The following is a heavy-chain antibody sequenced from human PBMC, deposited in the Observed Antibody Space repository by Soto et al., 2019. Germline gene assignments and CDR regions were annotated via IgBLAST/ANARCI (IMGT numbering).Heavy chain of an antibody. Sequence: QVQLVQSGAEVRKPGSSVKVSCRTSGGTFSSYSVSWMRQAPGQGLEWMGRSIPLLRIANYAQKFEDRVTMXEQXSTTVVYMELRRLRSEDTAVYYCARTYCGGDCYSYHNGMDVWGQGTTITVSS. D-gene: IGHD2-21*02. CDR2: SIPLLRIA. J-gene: IGHJ6*02. V-gene: IGHV1-69*02. CDR3: ARTYCGGDCYSYHNGMDV. CDR1: GGTFSSYS.